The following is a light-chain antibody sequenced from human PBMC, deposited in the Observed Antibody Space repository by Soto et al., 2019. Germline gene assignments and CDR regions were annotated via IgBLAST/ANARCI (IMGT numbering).Light chain of an antibody. V-gene: IGLV1-47*02. CDR2: SHN. Sequence: QSVLPQTPSVSGTPGQTATISCSGSSSNIGRNYVYWYQQLPGAAPKLLMYSHNIRPSGVPDRFSASTSGTSASLVISGLRSEDEADYHCATWDDDVSGVVFGGGTKVTVL. CDR1: SSNIGRNY. J-gene: IGLJ2*01. CDR3: ATWDDDVSGVV.